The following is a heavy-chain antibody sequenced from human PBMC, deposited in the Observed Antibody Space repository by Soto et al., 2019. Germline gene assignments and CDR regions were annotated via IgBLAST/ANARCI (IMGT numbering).Heavy chain of an antibody. J-gene: IGHJ6*02. V-gene: IGHV1-69*13. CDR2: IIPIFGTA. Sequence: SVKVSCKASGGTFSTYAISWVRQAPGQGLEWMGGIIPIFGTANYAQKFQGRVTITADESTSTAYMELSSLRSEDTAVYYCAREPFTTVVGYYYYGMDVWGQGTTVTVSS. D-gene: IGHD4-17*01. CDR1: GGTFSTYA. CDR3: AREPFTTVVGYYYYGMDV.